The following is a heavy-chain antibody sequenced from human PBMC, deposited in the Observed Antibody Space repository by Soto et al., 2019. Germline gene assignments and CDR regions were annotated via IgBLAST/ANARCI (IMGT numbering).Heavy chain of an antibody. J-gene: IGHJ4*02. V-gene: IGHV3-7*01. CDR1: GFTFSNYW. D-gene: IGHD2-2*02. Sequence: SLRLSCAVSGFTFSNYWMTWVRQAPGKGLEWVAYMNQDGSQIYYVDSLRGRFTISRDNAKNSLYLQMNSLRVDDTAVYYCGRDRGPNTPDYWGQGTLVTVSS. CDR3: GRDRGPNTPDY. CDR2: MNQDGSQI.